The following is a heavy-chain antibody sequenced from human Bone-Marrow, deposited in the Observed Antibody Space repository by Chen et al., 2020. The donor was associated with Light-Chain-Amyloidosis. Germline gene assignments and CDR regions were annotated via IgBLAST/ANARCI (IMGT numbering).Heavy chain of an antibody. D-gene: IGHD1-26*01. Sequence: QVQLVESGGGVVQPGRSLRLSCAASGVSFSDYFIHWVRQAPGRGMEWVAVISSDGNNRYYADSVKGRFTISRDNYKNTLYLQMNSLRIEDTAVYYCARARELGATYFDSWGQGSLATVSS. CDR3: ARARELGATYFDS. J-gene: IGHJ4*02. CDR1: GVSFSDYF. V-gene: IGHV3-30*04. CDR2: ISSDGNNR.